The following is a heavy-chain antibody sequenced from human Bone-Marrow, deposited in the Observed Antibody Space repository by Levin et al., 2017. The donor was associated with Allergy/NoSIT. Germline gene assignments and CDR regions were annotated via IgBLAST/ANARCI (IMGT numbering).Heavy chain of an antibody. D-gene: IGHD3-10*01. CDR2: ISYDGSNK. CDR3: ARSQYYWDPFDY. J-gene: IGHJ4*02. V-gene: IGHV3-30-3*01. Sequence: TGGSLRLSCAASGFTFSSYAMHWVRQAPGKGLEWVAVISYDGSNKYYADSVKGRFTVSRDNPKNTLYLQMNSLRAEDTAVYYCARSQYYWDPFDYWGQGTLVTVSS. CDR1: GFTFSSYA.